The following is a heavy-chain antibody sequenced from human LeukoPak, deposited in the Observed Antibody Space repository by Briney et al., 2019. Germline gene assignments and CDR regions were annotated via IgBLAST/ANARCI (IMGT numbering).Heavy chain of an antibody. CDR1: GYTFTGYY. J-gene: IGHJ3*02. CDR3: ARVAHSSGWRLHDAFDI. Sequence: GASVKVSCKASGYTFTGYYMHWVRQAPGQGLKWMGWINPNSGGTNYAQKFQGRVTMTRDTSISTAYMELSRLRSDDTAVYYCARVAHSSGWRLHDAFDIWGQGTMVTVSS. CDR2: INPNSGGT. D-gene: IGHD6-19*01. V-gene: IGHV1-2*02.